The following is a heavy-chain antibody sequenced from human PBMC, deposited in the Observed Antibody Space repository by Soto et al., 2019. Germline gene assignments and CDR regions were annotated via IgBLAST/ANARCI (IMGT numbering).Heavy chain of an antibody. CDR3: ASGYFFHSESYSFIDY. CDR1: GGSISGYY. CDR2: MYDSANR. D-gene: IGHD3-10*01. V-gene: IGHV4-59*01. Sequence: SETLSLTCTVSGGSISGYYWSWIRQPPGKGLEWIGYMYDSANRNYNPSLKSRVSISVDTSKRQFSLRLSAVTTADTAVYYCASGYFFHSESYSFIDYWGQGSLVTVSS. J-gene: IGHJ4*02.